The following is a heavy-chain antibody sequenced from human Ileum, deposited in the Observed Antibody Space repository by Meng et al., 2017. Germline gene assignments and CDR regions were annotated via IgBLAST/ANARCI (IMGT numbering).Heavy chain of an antibody. V-gene: IGHV4-30-4*01. J-gene: IGHJ4*02. CDR1: GGSFSSDNYY. Sequence: QVQLQESGPGLVKPSQTLSLTCSVSGGSFSSDNYYWTWIGQTPGKGLEWIGLTYYNGSPFYNPSLRSRVTISVDTSKDQFSLKLTSVTAADTAVYYCARERRHYYGSGSFDYWGQGILVTVSS. CDR3: ARERRHYYGSGSFDY. D-gene: IGHD3-10*01. CDR2: TYYNGSP.